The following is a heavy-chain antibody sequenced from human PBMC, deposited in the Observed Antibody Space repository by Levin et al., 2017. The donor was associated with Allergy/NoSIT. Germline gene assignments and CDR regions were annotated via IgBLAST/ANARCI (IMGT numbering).Heavy chain of an antibody. D-gene: IGHD3-9*01. CDR2: IYYSGST. V-gene: IGHV4-59*01. J-gene: IGHJ6*02. CDR3: ARASGARLRYFDWLLGGMDV. CDR1: GGSISSYY. Sequence: PSETLSLTCTVSGGSISSYYWSWIRQPPGKGLEWIGYIYYSGSTNYNPSLKSRVTISVDTSKNQFSLKLSSVTAADTAVYYCARASGARLRYFDWLLGGMDVWGQGTTVTVSS.